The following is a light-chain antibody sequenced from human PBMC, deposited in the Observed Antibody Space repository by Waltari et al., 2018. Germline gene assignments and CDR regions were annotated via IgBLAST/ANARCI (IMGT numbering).Light chain of an antibody. CDR2: DAS. CDR1: QRVGTS. J-gene: IGKJ4*01. CDR3: QQRSNWPPELT. Sequence: EIVLTQSPATLPSSPGERATLSCRARQRVGTSLAWYQQKPGQAPRILIWDASNRARGTPARFSGSGSGTDFTLTISGLEPEDFAVYYCQQRSNWPPELTFGGGTKVEIK. V-gene: IGKV3-11*01.